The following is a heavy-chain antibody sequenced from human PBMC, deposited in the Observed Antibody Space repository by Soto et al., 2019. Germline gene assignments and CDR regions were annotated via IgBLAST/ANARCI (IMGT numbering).Heavy chain of an antibody. V-gene: IGHV4-31*03. CDR3: ARDPRRTRGWHFEL. Sequence: QVQLQESGPGLVRPSETLSLTCTVSGGSISTSDYYWSWIRQHPLRGLEWIGYVYFSGDTFYNPSFASRVGISVDTSENRFSQTLTSVTAADTVVYYCARDPRRTRGWHFELWGRGALVTVSS. J-gene: IGHJ2*01. CDR2: VYFSGDT. D-gene: IGHD3-10*01. CDR1: GGSISTSDYY.